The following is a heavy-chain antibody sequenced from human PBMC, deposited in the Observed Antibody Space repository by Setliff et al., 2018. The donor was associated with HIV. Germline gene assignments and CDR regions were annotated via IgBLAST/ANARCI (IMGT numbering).Heavy chain of an antibody. J-gene: IGHJ4*02. CDR1: GYTLTDFY. V-gene: IGHV1-2*02. CDR2: ITPNSGGT. D-gene: IGHD3-22*01. CDR3: ATGRDSSGYYFLADY. Sequence: GASVKVSCKASGYTLTDFYIHWVRQAPGQGLGWMGWITPNSGGTEYAGKFQGRVTLTRDTSINTAYMEVTRLRSDDTAVYYCATGRDSSGYYFLADYWGRGTLVTVSS.